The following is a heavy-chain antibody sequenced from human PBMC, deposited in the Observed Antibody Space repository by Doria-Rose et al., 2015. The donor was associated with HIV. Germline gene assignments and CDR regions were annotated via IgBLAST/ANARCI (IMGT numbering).Heavy chain of an antibody. CDR2: IFYTGST. CDR3: ARVLSGTYDY. J-gene: IGHJ4*02. V-gene: IGHV4-59*01. CDR1: GGSISHYY. D-gene: IGHD1-26*01. Sequence: QVQLQQWGPGLVKPSKTLSLTCSVSGGSISHYYWSWIRQPPGKGLEYIGDIFYTGSTNYSLSLKSRVSISIDTSKSKFSLRLSSVTAADTAVYYCARVLSGTYDYWGQGTLVTVSS.